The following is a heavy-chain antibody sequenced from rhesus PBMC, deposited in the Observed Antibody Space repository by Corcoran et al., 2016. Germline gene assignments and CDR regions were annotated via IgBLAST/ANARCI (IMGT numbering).Heavy chain of an antibody. J-gene: IGHJ4*01. CDR2: ITYRGST. V-gene: IGHV4-122*02. D-gene: IGHD4-23*01. CDR1: GGCISSGYYY. Sequence: QVQLQESGPGLVKPSETLPLTCAVSGGCISSGYYYWSWTRQPPGKGLVWIGSITYRGSTSSNPSLKSRVTSSRDTSKIQFSLKLSTVTAADTAVYYCARGTLIQDSDYWGQGVLVTVSS. CDR3: ARGTLIQDSDY.